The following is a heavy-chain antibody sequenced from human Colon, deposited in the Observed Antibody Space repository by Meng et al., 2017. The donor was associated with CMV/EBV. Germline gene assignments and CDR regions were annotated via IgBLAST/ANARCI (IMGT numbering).Heavy chain of an antibody. CDR3: ATGSVAADGKGY. J-gene: IGHJ4*02. V-gene: IGHV7-4-1*02. CDR2: INPKTGDP. D-gene: IGHD6-13*01. Sequence: CKASVYTFSRYHLNWVRQAPGQWLEWMGYINPKTGDPTYVQGFRGRFVFSLDTSVSTAYLQISSLEAEDTAVYYCATGSVAADGKGYWGQGTLVTVSS. CDR1: VYTFSRYH.